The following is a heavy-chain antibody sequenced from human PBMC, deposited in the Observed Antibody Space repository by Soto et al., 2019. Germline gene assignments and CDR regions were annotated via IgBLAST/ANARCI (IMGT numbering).Heavy chain of an antibody. J-gene: IGHJ4*02. CDR3: AKVDTSAYYPQLDY. CDR1: GFTFSRYG. D-gene: IGHD3-22*01. CDR2: IGSDGSHK. V-gene: IGHV3-33*06. Sequence: QVQLVESGGGVVQPGRSLRLSCAASGFTFSRYGMHWVRQAPGKGLAWVAVIGSDGSHKEYADSVKGRFTIARENSNKPLYLEMNSLRAEDTAVYNRAKVDTSAYYPQLDYWGQGTMFTVSS.